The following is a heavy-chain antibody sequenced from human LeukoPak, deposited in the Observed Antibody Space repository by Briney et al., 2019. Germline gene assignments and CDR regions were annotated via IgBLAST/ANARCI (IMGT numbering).Heavy chain of an antibody. Sequence: GGSLRLSCAASGFTFSSYWVSWVRQAPGKGLEWVSGTSDRGDYTYYADSVKGRFTISRDNSKNTLYLQMNSLRAEDTALYFCAKKAQYNGNYPLDYWGQGILVTVSS. V-gene: IGHV3-23*01. J-gene: IGHJ4*02. CDR2: TSDRGDYT. D-gene: IGHD1-26*01. CDR3: AKKAQYNGNYPLDY. CDR1: GFTFSSYW.